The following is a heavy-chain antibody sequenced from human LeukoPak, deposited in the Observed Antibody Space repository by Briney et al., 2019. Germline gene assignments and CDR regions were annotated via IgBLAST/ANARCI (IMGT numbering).Heavy chain of an antibody. D-gene: IGHD3-3*01. V-gene: IGHV4-39*02. Sequence: PSETLSLTCTVSGGSVSSSSYHWGWIRQPPGKGLEWIGSVFYSGSTYYNPSLKSRVTMSVDTSKNQFSLKLSSVIAADTAVYYCARDSGGSGYLWFDPWGQGTLVTVSS. CDR1: GGSVSSSSYH. J-gene: IGHJ5*02. CDR3: ARDSGGSGYLWFDP. CDR2: VFYSGST.